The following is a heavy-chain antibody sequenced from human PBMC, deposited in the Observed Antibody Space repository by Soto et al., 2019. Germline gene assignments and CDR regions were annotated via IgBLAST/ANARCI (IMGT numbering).Heavy chain of an antibody. CDR1: GFTFSSYG. D-gene: IGHD1-26*01. V-gene: IGHV3-33*01. J-gene: IGHJ3*02. Sequence: QVQLVESGGGVVQPGRSLRLSCAASGFTFSSYGMHWVRQAPGKGLEWVAVIWYDGSNKYYADSVKGRFTISRDNSKNTLYLQMNSLRAEDTAVYYCAREVGGAFAIWGRGTMVTVSS. CDR3: AREVGGAFAI. CDR2: IWYDGSNK.